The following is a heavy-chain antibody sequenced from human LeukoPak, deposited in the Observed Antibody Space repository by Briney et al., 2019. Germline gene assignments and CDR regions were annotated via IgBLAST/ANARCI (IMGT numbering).Heavy chain of an antibody. V-gene: IGHV3-23*01. D-gene: IGHD6-19*01. CDR2: ISGSGGTS. Sequence: GGSLRLSCAASGFTFNRYGMSWVRQAPGKGLEWVSAISGSGGTSYYADSVKGRFTISRDNSKNTLYLQINSLRAEDTAVYYCAKDHLPGIVVADRDYWGQGTLVTVSS. CDR3: AKDHLPGIVVADRDY. J-gene: IGHJ4*02. CDR1: GFTFNRYG.